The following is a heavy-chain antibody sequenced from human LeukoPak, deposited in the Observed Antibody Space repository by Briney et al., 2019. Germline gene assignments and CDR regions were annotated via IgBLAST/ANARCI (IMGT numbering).Heavy chain of an antibody. D-gene: IGHD2-2*01. V-gene: IGHV3-21*01. J-gene: IGHJ4*02. CDR2: ISSSSSSYI. Sequence: PGGSLRLSCAASGFTFSSYSMNWVRQAPGKGLEWVSSISSSSSSYIYYADSVKGRFTISRDNAKNSLYLQMNSLRAEDTAVYYCARDGRSCSSTNCYVVAFDYWGQGTLVTVSS. CDR3: ARDGRSCSSTNCYVVAFDY. CDR1: GFTFSSYS.